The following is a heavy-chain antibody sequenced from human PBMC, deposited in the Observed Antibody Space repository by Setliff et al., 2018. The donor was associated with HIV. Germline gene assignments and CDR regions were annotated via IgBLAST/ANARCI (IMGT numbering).Heavy chain of an antibody. CDR2: IYYSGGT. CDR1: GGSISSSSYY. D-gene: IGHD6-19*01. CDR3: ASTGYSSGWSFDY. Sequence: SETLSLTCTVSGGSISSSSYYWGWIRQPPGKGLEWIGSIYYSGGTYYNPSPKSRVTISVDTSKNQFPLKLSSVTAADTAVYYCASTGYSSGWSFDYWGQGTLVTVSS. J-gene: IGHJ4*02. V-gene: IGHV4-39*06.